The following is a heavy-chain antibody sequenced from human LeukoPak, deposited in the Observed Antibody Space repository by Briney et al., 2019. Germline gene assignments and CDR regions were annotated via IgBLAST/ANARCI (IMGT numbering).Heavy chain of an antibody. Sequence: GGSLRLSCAASGFIFSGYAMSWVRQAPGKGLEWVSSIRGGGADIYYADSVKGRFTISRDNSKNPLYLQMNSLRAEDTAVYYCAKRSASGSYYQQIFDYWGQGTLVTVSS. V-gene: IGHV3-23*01. CDR2: IRGGGADI. CDR1: GFIFSGYA. J-gene: IGHJ4*02. D-gene: IGHD3-10*01. CDR3: AKRSASGSYYQQIFDY.